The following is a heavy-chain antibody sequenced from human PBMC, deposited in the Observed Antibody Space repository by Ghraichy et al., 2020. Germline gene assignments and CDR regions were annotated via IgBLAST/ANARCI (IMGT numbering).Heavy chain of an antibody. Sequence: GGSLRLSCAASGFTFSSYAMHWVRQAPGKGLEWVAVISYDGSNKYYADSVKGRFTISRDNSKNTLYLQMNSLRAEDTAVYYCARDPAILPTAYYYGSGSQWDYWGQGTLVTVSS. V-gene: IGHV3-30*04. CDR2: ISYDGSNK. J-gene: IGHJ4*02. CDR3: ARDPAILPTAYYYGSGSQWDY. CDR1: GFTFSSYA. D-gene: IGHD3-10*01.